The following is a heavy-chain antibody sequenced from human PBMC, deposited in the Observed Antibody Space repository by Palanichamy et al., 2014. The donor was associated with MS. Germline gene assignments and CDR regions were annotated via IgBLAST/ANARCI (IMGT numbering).Heavy chain of an antibody. J-gene: IGHJ5*02. Sequence: EVQLLESGGGMVQPGESLRLSCAASGFTFRSYAMTWVRQAPGKGLEWVSTISGGGATTYYADSVKGRFIISRDNSKNTLYLQMNSLRDEDTALYYCAKVSGWPNWFDPWGQGTLVTVSS. CDR1: GFTFRSYA. CDR3: AKVSGWPNWFDP. CDR2: ISGGGATT. V-gene: IGHV3-23*01. D-gene: IGHD6-19*01.